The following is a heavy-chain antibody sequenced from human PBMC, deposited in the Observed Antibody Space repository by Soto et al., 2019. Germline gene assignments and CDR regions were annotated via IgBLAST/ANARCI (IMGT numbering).Heavy chain of an antibody. CDR2: ISWNSGSI. CDR1: GFTFDDYA. CDR3: ASIFRNFDY. J-gene: IGHJ4*02. Sequence: PGGSLRLSCAASGFTFDDYAMHWVRQAPGKGLEWVSGISWNSGSIGCADSVKGRFTISRDNAKNSLYLQMNSLRAEDTALYYCASIFRNFDYWGQGALVTVSS. V-gene: IGHV3-9*01. D-gene: IGHD3-9*01.